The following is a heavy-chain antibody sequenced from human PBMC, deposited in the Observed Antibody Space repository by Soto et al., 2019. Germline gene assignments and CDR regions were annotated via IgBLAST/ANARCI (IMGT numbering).Heavy chain of an antibody. Sequence: ASVKVSCKASGYTFTSDYMHWVRQAPGQGLEWMRIINPSGGSTSYARKFQGRVTMTRDTSTSTVYMELSSLRSEDTAVYYCARESRPGLGSSSSASFYYYYGMDVWGQGTTVTVSS. J-gene: IGHJ6*02. D-gene: IGHD6-6*01. CDR3: ARESRPGLGSSSSASFYYYYGMDV. CDR2: INPSGGST. CDR1: GYTFTSDY. V-gene: IGHV1-46*01.